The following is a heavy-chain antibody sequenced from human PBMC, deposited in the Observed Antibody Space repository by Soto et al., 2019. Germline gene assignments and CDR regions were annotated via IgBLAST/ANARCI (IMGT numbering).Heavy chain of an antibody. D-gene: IGHD6-13*01. CDR1: GGTFSSYA. J-gene: IGHJ5*02. V-gene: IGHV1-69*12. CDR2: IIPIFGTA. Sequence: QVQLVQSGAEVKKPGSSVKVSCKASGGTFSSYAISWVRQAPGQGLEWMGGIIPIFGTANYAQKFQGRVTITADEFTSTAYMELSSLRSEDTAVYYCARDGRLAAAGTNWFDPWGQGTLVTVSS. CDR3: ARDGRLAAAGTNWFDP.